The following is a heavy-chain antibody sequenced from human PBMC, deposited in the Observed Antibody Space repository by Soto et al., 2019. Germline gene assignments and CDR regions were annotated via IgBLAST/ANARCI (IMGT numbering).Heavy chain of an antibody. CDR2: IVVGSGNT. D-gene: IGHD5-18*01. Sequence: GASVKVSCKASGFTFTSSAVQWVRQARGQRLEWIGWIVVGSGNTNYAQKFQERVTITRDMSTSTAYMELSSLRSEDTAVYYCAEPIDTAMDFDYWGQGTLVTVSS. CDR1: GFTFTSSA. J-gene: IGHJ4*02. CDR3: AEPIDTAMDFDY. V-gene: IGHV1-58*01.